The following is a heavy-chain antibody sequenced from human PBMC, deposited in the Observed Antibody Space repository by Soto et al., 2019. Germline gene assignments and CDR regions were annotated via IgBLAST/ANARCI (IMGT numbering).Heavy chain of an antibody. D-gene: IGHD3-9*01. CDR3: ATSPADYDILTGPDY. Sequence: ASVKVSCKVSGYTLTELSMHWVRQAPGKGLEWMGGFDPEDGETIYAQKFQGRVTMTEATSTDTDYMELSSLRSEDTAVYYCATSPADYDILTGPDYWGQGTLVTVSS. CDR1: GYTLTELS. V-gene: IGHV1-24*01. J-gene: IGHJ4*02. CDR2: FDPEDGET.